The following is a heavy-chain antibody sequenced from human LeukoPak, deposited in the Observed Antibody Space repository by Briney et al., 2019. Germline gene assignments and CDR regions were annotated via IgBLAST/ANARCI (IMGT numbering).Heavy chain of an antibody. J-gene: IGHJ3*02. Sequence: GESLQISCKGSGYSFTSYWIGWVRQMPGKGLEWMGIIYPGDSDTRYSPSFQGQVTISADKSISTAYLQWSSLKASDTAMYYCAISYSSSWDAFDIWGQGTMVTVSS. CDR3: AISYSSSWDAFDI. D-gene: IGHD6-13*01. CDR2: IYPGDSDT. CDR1: GYSFTSYW. V-gene: IGHV5-51*01.